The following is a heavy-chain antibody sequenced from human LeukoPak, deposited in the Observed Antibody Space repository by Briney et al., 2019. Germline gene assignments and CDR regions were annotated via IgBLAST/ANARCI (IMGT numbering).Heavy chain of an antibody. CDR1: GFTFSNYW. CDR2: ISGSGGST. CDR3: ARRACSSTSCYVGTTYSDY. J-gene: IGHJ4*02. Sequence: PGGSLRLSCAASGFTFSNYWMYWVRQAPGKGLEWVSAISGSGGSTYYADSVKGRFTISRDNSKNTLYLQMNSLRAEDTAVYYCARRACSSTSCYVGTTYSDYWGQGTLVTVSS. V-gene: IGHV3-23*01. D-gene: IGHD2-2*01.